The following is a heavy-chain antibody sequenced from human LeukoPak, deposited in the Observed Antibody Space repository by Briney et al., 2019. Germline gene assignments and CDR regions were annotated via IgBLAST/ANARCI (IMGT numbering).Heavy chain of an antibody. CDR2: ISGSGGST. CDR1: GFTFSSYA. CDR3: AKVRYYDILTGYSGGFDY. Sequence: GGSLRLSCAASGFTFSSYAMSWVRQAPGKGLEWVSAISGSGGSTNYADSVKGRFTISRDDSKNTLYLQMNILRAEDTAVYYCAKVRYYDILTGYSGGFDYWGQGTLVTVSS. V-gene: IGHV3-23*01. J-gene: IGHJ4*02. D-gene: IGHD3-9*01.